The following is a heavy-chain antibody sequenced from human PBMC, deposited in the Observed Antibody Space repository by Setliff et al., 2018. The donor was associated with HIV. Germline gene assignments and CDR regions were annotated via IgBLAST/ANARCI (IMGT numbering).Heavy chain of an antibody. D-gene: IGHD3-10*01. J-gene: IGHJ5*02. V-gene: IGHV1-2*02. CDR1: GYTFTGYY. Sequence: ASVKVSCKASGYTFTGYYMHWVRQAPGQGLEWMGWINPNSGGTTYAQKFQGRVTMTEDTSTDTAYMELSSLRSEDTAVYYCATDLKGSQSYYYGSGSYSGFDPWGQGTLVTVPQ. CDR3: ATDLKGSQSYYYGSGSYSGFDP. CDR2: INPNSGGT.